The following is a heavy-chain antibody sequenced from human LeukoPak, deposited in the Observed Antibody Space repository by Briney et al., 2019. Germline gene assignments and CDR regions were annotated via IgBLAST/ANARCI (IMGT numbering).Heavy chain of an antibody. J-gene: IGHJ6*02. V-gene: IGHV4-30-4*01. CDR1: GGSICSGDYY. D-gene: IGHD2-15*01. CDR3: ARDRVVVVVAATRSGGKEYYYYGMDV. CDR2: IYYSGST. Sequence: PSQTLSLTCTVSGGSICSGDYYWSWIRQPPGKGLEWIGYIYYSGSTYYNPSLKSRVTISVDTSKNQFSLKLSSVTAADTAVYYCARDRVVVVVAATRSGGKEYYYYGMDVWGQGTTVTVSS.